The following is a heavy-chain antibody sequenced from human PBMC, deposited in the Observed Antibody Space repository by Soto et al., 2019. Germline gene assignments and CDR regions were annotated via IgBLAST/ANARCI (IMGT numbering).Heavy chain of an antibody. D-gene: IGHD2-2*01. CDR1: GGSISSYY. J-gene: IGHJ5*02. CDR2: IYYSGST. V-gene: IGHV4-59*01. Sequence: SETLSLTCTVSGGSISSYYWSWIRQPPGKGLEWIGYIYYSGSTNYNPSLKSRVTISVDTSKNQLSLKLSSVTAADTAVYYCARLYSSSWGNWFDRWGQGTLVTVSS. CDR3: ARLYSSSWGNWFDR.